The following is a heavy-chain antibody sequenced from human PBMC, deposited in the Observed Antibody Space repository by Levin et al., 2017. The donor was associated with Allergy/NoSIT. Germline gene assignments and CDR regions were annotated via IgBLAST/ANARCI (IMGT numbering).Heavy chain of an antibody. CDR2: INPNNGDT. CDR1: GYTFTAYY. CDR3: ARDLTNLNVESY. D-gene: IGHD3-9*01. V-gene: IGHV1-2*02. Sequence: PQASVKVSCKASGYTFTAYYIHWVRQAPGQGLEWLAWINPNNGDTAYAQHLKDRVIVTSDTSISTAYMELNALRYDDAAVYFCARDLTNLNVESYWGQGTLVTVSS. J-gene: IGHJ4*02.